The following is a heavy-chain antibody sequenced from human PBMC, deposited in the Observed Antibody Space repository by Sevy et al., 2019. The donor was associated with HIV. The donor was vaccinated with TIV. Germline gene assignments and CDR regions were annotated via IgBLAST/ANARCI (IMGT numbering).Heavy chain of an antibody. CDR1: GYTFTGYY. V-gene: IGHV1-18*04. CDR3: ARAYCSGGRCYSLAY. CDR2: ISTFNGDT. D-gene: IGHD2-15*01. Sequence: ASVKVSCKASGYTFTGYYMHWVRQAPGQGLEWMGWISTFNGDTNSAQKLQGRVTMTTDTSTSTAYMELRSLRSDDTAVYYCARAYCSGGRCYSLAYWGQGTLVTVSS. J-gene: IGHJ4*02.